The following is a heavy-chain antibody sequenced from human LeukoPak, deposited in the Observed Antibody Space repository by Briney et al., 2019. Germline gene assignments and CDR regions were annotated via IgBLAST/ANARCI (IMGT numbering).Heavy chain of an antibody. J-gene: IGHJ4*02. CDR2: ISWNSDSI. CDR1: GFTFGDYA. V-gene: IGHV3-9*01. Sequence: GRSLRLSCAASGFTFGDYAMHWVRQAPGKGLEWASGISWNSDSIGYVDSVKGRFTISRDNAKNSLYLQMNSLRAEDTALYYCAKSRNYYDTRGYYFPPDYWGQGTLVTVSS. D-gene: IGHD3-22*01. CDR3: AKSRNYYDTRGYYFPPDY.